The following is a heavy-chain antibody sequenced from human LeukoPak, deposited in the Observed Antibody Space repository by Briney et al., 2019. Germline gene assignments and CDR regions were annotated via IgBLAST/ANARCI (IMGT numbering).Heavy chain of an antibody. D-gene: IGHD3-10*01. J-gene: IGHJ4*02. V-gene: IGHV4-34*01. CDR1: GASFSGYY. Sequence: KPSETLSLTCGVSGASFSGYYWSWLRQPPGKGLEWIGEINHSGGTNYNPSLKSRVTISVDTSKKQFSLNLRSVTAEDTAVYYCATDRYYGSGSYYKFDYWGQGTLVTVSS. CDR3: ATDRYYGSGSYYKFDY. CDR2: INHSGGT.